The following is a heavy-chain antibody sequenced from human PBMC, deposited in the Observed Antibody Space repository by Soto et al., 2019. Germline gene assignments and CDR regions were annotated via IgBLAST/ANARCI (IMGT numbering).Heavy chain of an antibody. CDR2: IIPIFGTP. D-gene: IGHD1-26*01. V-gene: IGHV1-69*13. CDR1: GVTFSRQD. CDR3: ARDAGEVTANPIYYYGMDV. J-gene: IGHJ6*02. Sequence: GASVKVSCKASGVTFSRQDMRWVRQAPGQGLEWMGGIIPIFGTPQYAEKFQDRVTITADESTSTAYMELSSLTSEDTAVYYCARDAGEVTANPIYYYGMDVWGQGTTVTVSS.